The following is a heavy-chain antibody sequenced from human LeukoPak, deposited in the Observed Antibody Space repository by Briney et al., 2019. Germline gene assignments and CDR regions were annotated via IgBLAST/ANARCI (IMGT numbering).Heavy chain of an antibody. D-gene: IGHD6-19*01. V-gene: IGHV4-34*01. CDR3: ARLRAVADFDY. J-gene: IGHJ4*02. CDR1: GGSFSGYY. Sequence: SETLSLTCAVYGGSFSGYYWSWIRQPPGKGLEWIGEINHSGSTYYNPSLKSRVTISVDTSKNQFSLKLSSVTAADTAVYYCARLRAVADFDYWGQGTLVTVSS. CDR2: INHSGST.